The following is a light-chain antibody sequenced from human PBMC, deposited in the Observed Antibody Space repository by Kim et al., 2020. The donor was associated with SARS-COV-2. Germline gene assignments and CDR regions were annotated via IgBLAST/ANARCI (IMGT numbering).Light chain of an antibody. J-gene: IGLJ3*02. V-gene: IGLV1-44*01. Sequence: GERVTIPCSGSNSNLGSNTVNWYQHLPGTAPKLLIYSNNQRPSGVPDRFSGSKSGTSASLAISGLQSEDEADYYCAAWDDSLNGPLFGGGTQLTVL. CDR3: AAWDDSLNGPL. CDR2: SNN. CDR1: NSNLGSNT.